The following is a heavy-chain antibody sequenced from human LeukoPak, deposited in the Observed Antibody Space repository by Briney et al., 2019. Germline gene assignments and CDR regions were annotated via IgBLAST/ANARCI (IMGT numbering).Heavy chain of an antibody. V-gene: IGHV1-69*06. CDR3: ARDGLGYYYDG. Sequence: GSSVKVSCKASGGTFSSYAISWVRQAPGQGLEWMGGIIPIFGTANYAQKFQGRVTVTADKSTSTAYMELSSLRSEDTAVYYCARDGLGYYYDGWGQGTMVTVSS. D-gene: IGHD3-10*01. CDR2: IIPIFGTA. J-gene: IGHJ3*01. CDR1: GGTFSSYA.